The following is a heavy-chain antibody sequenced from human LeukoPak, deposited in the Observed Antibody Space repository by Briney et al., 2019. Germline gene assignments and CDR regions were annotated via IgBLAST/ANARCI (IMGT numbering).Heavy chain of an antibody. Sequence: PGGSLRLSCVASGFTYSHYGMNWVRQAPGKGVEWGSGISDDGDSTYYADSVKGGVTISRENSKNTMYLQMRRVREGDTAVFYCARVAPPLDDYIRGSFPYYFDYWGQGTPVTVSS. CDR2: ISDDGDST. J-gene: IGHJ4*02. V-gene: IGHV3-23*01. CDR3: ARVAPPLDDYIRGSFPYYFDY. CDR1: GFTYSHYG. D-gene: IGHD3-16*01.